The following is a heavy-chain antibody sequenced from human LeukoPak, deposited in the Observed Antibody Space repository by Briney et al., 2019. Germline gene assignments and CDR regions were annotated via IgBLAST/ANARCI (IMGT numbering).Heavy chain of an antibody. CDR2: IYYSGST. J-gene: IGHJ4*02. D-gene: IGHD3-22*01. Sequence: YPSETLSLTCTLFGGSISSYYWSWIRQPPGKGLEWIGYIYYSGSTNYNPSLKSRVTISVDTSKNQFSLKLSSVTAADTAVYYCARTNYYDSSGEFDYWGQGTLVTVSS. CDR3: ARTNYYDSSGEFDY. CDR1: GGSISSYY. V-gene: IGHV4-59*01.